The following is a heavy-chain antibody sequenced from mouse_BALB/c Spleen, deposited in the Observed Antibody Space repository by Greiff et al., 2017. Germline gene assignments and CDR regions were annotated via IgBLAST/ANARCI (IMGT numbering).Heavy chain of an antibody. Sequence: QVQLKESGPGLVAPSQSLSITCTVSGFSLTSYGVHWVRQPPGKGLEWLGVIWAGGSTNYNSALMSRLSISKDNSKSQVFLKMNSLQTDDTAMYYCARDDGNYYFDYWGQGTTLTVAS. CDR2: IWAGGST. J-gene: IGHJ2*01. CDR1: GFSLTSYG. V-gene: IGHV2-9*02. CDR3: ARDDGNYYFDY. D-gene: IGHD2-1*01.